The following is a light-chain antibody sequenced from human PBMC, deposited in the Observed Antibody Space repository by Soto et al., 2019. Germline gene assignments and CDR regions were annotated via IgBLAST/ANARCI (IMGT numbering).Light chain of an antibody. CDR1: SSNIGTNT. Sequence: QSVLTQPPSASGTPGQRVTIFCSGSSSNIGTNTVIWYQQLPGAAPKLLIYSDNQRPSGVPDRFSGSNSGTSASLAISGLQSEDEADYYCAAWDVSLVVFGGGTKVTVL. J-gene: IGLJ2*01. CDR2: SDN. V-gene: IGLV1-44*01. CDR3: AAWDVSLVV.